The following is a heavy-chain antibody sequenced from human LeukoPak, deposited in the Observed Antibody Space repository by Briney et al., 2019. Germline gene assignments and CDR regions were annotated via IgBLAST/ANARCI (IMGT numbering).Heavy chain of an antibody. Sequence: PSETLSLTRTVSGGSISSYFWNWIGQPPGTGVEGLGYIYYSGTTNYNPSLKSRGSMTVDTYKTQFSLKLISVTAADTAVYYCARGRKYTSGYRVTELGSGYSDYWGQGTLVTVSS. CDR3: ARGRKYTSGYRVTELGSGYSDY. D-gene: IGHD5-18*01. V-gene: IGHV4-59*01. CDR2: IYYSGTT. J-gene: IGHJ4*02. CDR1: GGSISSYF.